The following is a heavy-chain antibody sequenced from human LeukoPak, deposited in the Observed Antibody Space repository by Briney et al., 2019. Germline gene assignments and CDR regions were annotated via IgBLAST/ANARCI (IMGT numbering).Heavy chain of an antibody. Sequence: PSDTLSLTCAVYGGSFSGYYWSWIRQPPGKGLEWIGEINHSGSTNYNPSLKSRVTLSVDTSKNQFSLKLSSVTAADTAVYYCARGSGIAAAGTHDYWGQGTLVTVSS. CDR3: ARGSGIAAAGTHDY. CDR1: GGSFSGYY. CDR2: INHSGST. V-gene: IGHV4-34*01. J-gene: IGHJ4*02. D-gene: IGHD6-13*01.